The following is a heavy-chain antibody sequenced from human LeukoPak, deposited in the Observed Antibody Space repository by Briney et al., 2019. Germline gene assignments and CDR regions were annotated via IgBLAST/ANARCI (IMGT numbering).Heavy chain of an antibody. J-gene: IGHJ4*02. CDR1: GGSISSSSYY. D-gene: IGHD5-24*01. Sequence: SETLSLTCIVSGGSISSSSYYWGWIRQPPGKGLEWIGSIYYSGNTDYNPSLKSRVTISADTSKNQFSLKLSSVTAADTAVYYCARDGYNSPLGAFDYWGQGTLVTVSS. CDR3: ARDGYNSPLGAFDY. CDR2: IYYSGNT. V-gene: IGHV4-39*07.